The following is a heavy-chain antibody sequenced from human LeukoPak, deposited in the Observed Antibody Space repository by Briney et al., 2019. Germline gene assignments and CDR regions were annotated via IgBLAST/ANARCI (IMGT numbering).Heavy chain of an antibody. V-gene: IGHV3-30*02. CDR3: AKDFSHYYGSGSYRIDY. CDR2: IRYDGSNK. D-gene: IGHD3-10*01. Sequence: GGSLRLSCAASGFTFSSYGMSWVRQAPGKGLEWVAFIRYDGSNKYYADSVKGRFTISRDNSKNTLYLQMSSLRAEDTAVYYCAKDFSHYYGSGSYRIDYWGQGTLVTVSS. J-gene: IGHJ4*02. CDR1: GFTFSSYG.